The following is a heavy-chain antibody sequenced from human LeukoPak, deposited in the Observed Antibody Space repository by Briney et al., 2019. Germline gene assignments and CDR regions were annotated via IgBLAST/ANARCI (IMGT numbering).Heavy chain of an antibody. V-gene: IGHV4-39*01. D-gene: IGHD2-2*01. CDR1: GGSISSSSYY. J-gene: IGHJ3*02. CDR2: IYYGGST. Sequence: SETLSLTCTVSGGSISSSSYYWGWIRQPPGKGLEWIVSIYYGGSTYYSPSLKSRVTISVDTSKNQFSLKLSSVTAADTAVYYCARPMGYCSSTSCHPHAFDIWGQGTMVTVSS. CDR3: ARPMGYCSSTSCHPHAFDI.